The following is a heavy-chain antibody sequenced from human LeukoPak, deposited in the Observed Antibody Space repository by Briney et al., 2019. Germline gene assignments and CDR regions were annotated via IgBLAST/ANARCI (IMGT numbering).Heavy chain of an antibody. CDR2: IYYSGST. D-gene: IGHD6-13*01. V-gene: IGHV4-39*01. Sequence: SETLSLTCTVSGGSISSSSYYWGWIRQPPGKGLEWIGGIYYSGSTYYNPSLKSRVTISVDTSKNQFSLKLSSVTAADTAVYYCARHRHSSSWYRPDWFDPWGQGTLVTVSS. J-gene: IGHJ5*02. CDR3: ARHRHSSSWYRPDWFDP. CDR1: GGSISSSSYY.